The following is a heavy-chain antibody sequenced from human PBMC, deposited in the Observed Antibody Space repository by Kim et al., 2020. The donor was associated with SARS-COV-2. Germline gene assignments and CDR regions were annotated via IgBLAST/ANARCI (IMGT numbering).Heavy chain of an antibody. CDR2: IYYSGST. D-gene: IGHD4-17*01. CDR3: ARHYGDSVSYYYYHGMDV. Sequence: SETLSLTCTVSGGSISSSSYYWGWIRQPPGKGLEWIGSIYYSGSTYYNPSLKSRVTISVDTSKNQFSLKLSSVTAADTAVYYCARHYGDSVSYYYYHGMDVWGQGTTVTVSS. CDR1: GGSISSSSYY. J-gene: IGHJ6*02. V-gene: IGHV4-39*01.